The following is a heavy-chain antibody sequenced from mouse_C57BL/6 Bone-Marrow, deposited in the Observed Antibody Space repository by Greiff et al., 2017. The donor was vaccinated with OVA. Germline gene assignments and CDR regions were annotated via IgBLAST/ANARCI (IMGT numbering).Heavy chain of an antibody. J-gene: IGHJ4*01. D-gene: IGHD2-2*01. V-gene: IGHV14-3*01. CDR3: ARGYDAPYYAMDD. CDR1: GFNIKNTY. CDR2: IDPANGNT. Sequence: EVKLQESVAELVRPGASVKLSCTASGFNIKNTYMHWVKQRPEQGLEWIGRIDPANGNTKYAPKFQGKATITAAPSSNTAYLQLSSRTSEDTAIYYCARGYDAPYYAMDDWGQGTSVTVSS.